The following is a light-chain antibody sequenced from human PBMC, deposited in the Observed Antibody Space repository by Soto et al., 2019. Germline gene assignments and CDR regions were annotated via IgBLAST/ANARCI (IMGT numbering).Light chain of an antibody. J-gene: IGKJ4*01. Sequence: AIQLTQSPSSLSASVGDRVTITCRPSQGIASALAWYQQRPGKPPSLLIYDASTSESGVPSRFSGSGSETDFTLTISSLQPEDFGTYYCQQFTTFPVTFGGGTRVEIK. V-gene: IGKV1-13*02. CDR2: DAS. CDR3: QQFTTFPVT. CDR1: QGIASA.